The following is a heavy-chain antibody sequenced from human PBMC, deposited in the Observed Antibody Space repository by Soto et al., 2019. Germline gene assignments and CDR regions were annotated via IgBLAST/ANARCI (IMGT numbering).Heavy chain of an antibody. CDR1: GFTFSSSA. Sequence: AVQVSCKASGFTFSSSAVQWVRQARGQSLEWIGWIVVGSGNTNYAQKFQERVTITRDMSTSTAYMELSSLRSEDTAVYYCAPSPNYYDSSGYSPNWGQGTLVTVSS. V-gene: IGHV1-58*01. J-gene: IGHJ4*02. CDR3: APSPNYYDSSGYSPN. CDR2: IVVGSGNT. D-gene: IGHD3-22*01.